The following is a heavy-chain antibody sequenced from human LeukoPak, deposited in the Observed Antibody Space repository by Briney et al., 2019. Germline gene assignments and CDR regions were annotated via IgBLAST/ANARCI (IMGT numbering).Heavy chain of an antibody. CDR2: IKEDGGEM. J-gene: IGHJ4*02. Sequence: PGGSLRLSCTVSGIRFKDYWMSWVSQAPGKGLEWVATIKEDGGEMYYVDSVKGRFTISRDNAKNSLYLQMNSLRAEDTAVYYCARADHVVIASIGYFDYWGQGTLVTVSS. D-gene: IGHD3-22*01. CDR3: ARADHVVIASIGYFDY. CDR1: GIRFKDYW. V-gene: IGHV3-7*01.